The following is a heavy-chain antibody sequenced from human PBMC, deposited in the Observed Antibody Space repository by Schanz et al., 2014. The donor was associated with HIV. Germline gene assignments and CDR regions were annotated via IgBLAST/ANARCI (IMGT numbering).Heavy chain of an antibody. V-gene: IGHV3-30*03. J-gene: IGHJ5*02. Sequence: QVQLVESGGGVVQPGRSLRLSCAASGFTFSNYGMHWVRQAPGKGLEWVAVISYDGRNKCFGDSVKGRITISRDNSKNTLYLQIKSLRTEDTAVYYCARDYHWNWFDPWGQGTLVTVSS. CDR3: ARDYHWNWFDP. CDR2: ISYDGRNK. CDR1: GFTFSNYG. D-gene: IGHD1-20*01.